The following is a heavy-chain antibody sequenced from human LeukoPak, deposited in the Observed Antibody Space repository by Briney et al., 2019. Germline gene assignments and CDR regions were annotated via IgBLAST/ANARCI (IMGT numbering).Heavy chain of an antibody. CDR2: IYTSGST. D-gene: IGHD2-2*02. CDR1: GGSISSGSYY. V-gene: IGHV4-61*02. Sequence: SETLSLTCTVSGGSISSGSYYWSWIRQPAGKGLEWIGRIYTSGSTNYNPSLKSRVTISVDTSKNQFSLKLSSVTAADTAVYYCARGPQYLGFDYWGQGTLVTVSS. CDR3: ARGPQYLGFDY. J-gene: IGHJ4*02.